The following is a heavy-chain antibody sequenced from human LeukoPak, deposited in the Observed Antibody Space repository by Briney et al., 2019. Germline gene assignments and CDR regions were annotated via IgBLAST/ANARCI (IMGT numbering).Heavy chain of an antibody. J-gene: IGHJ4*02. CDR1: GGTFSSYA. V-gene: IGHV1-69*13. Sequence: SVKVSCKASGGTFSSYAISWVRQAPGQGLEWMGGIIPIFGTTNYAQKFQGRVTITADESTSTAYMELSSLRSEDTAVYYCARTLSGYDLHLWYWGQGTLVTVSS. CDR3: ARTLSGYDLHLWY. D-gene: IGHD5-12*01. CDR2: IIPIFGTT.